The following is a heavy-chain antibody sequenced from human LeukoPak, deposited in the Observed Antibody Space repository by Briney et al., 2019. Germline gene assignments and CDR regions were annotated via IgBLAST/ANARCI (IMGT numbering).Heavy chain of an antibody. V-gene: IGHV4-31*03. CDR2: IYYTGST. J-gene: IGHJ3*02. D-gene: IGHD1-7*01. CDR1: GGSINSARYY. Sequence: PSETLSLTCTVSGGSINSARYYWSWIRQHPGKGLEWIGYIYYTGSTYYNPSLKSRVAISVDTSRNQLSLKLNSVTAADTAVYYCARDVTGTSSFDIWGQGTLVTVSS. CDR3: ARDVTGTSSFDI.